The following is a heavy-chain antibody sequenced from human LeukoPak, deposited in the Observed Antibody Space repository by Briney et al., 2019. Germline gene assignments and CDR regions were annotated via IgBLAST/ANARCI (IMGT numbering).Heavy chain of an antibody. V-gene: IGHV3-48*03. Sequence: PGGSLRLSCAASGFTFSSYEMNWLRQAPGKGLEWVSYISSSGSTIYYAHSVKGRFTISRDNAKNSLYLQMNSLRAEDTAVNYCAREGYDYVWGSYRYLGRAFDIWGQGTMVTVSS. CDR2: ISSSGSTI. CDR1: GFTFSSYE. D-gene: IGHD3-16*02. CDR3: AREGYDYVWGSYRYLGRAFDI. J-gene: IGHJ3*02.